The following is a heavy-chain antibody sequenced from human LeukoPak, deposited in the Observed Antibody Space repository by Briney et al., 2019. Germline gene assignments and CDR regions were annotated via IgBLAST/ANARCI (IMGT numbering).Heavy chain of an antibody. D-gene: IGHD3-10*01. CDR2: ISYSGRT. V-gene: IGHV4-59*08. J-gene: IGHJ4*02. CDR3: ARLRGEWFGELSGYFDY. CDR1: GGSISSYY. Sequence: SETLSLTCTVSGGSISSYYWSWIRQPPGKGLEWIAYISYSGRTNYNPSLKSRVTISVDTSKNQFSLKLSSVTAADTAVYYCARLRGEWFGELSGYFDYWGQGTLVTVSS.